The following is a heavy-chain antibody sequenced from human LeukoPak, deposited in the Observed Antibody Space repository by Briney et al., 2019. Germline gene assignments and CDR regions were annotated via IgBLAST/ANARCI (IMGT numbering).Heavy chain of an antibody. CDR2: ISAYNGNT. D-gene: IGHD3-9*01. CDR1: GYTFTSYG. CDR3: ARALMAYYDILTGYYNISPFDY. V-gene: IGHV1-18*01. Sequence: ASVKVSCKASGYTFTSYGISWVRQAPGQGLEWMGWISAYNGNTNYAQKLQGRVTITADESTSTAYMELSSLRSEDTAVYYCARALMAYYDILTGYYNISPFDYWGQGTLVTVSS. J-gene: IGHJ4*02.